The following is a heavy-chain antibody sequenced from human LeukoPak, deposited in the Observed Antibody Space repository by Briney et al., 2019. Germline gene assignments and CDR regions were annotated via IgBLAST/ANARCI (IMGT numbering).Heavy chain of an antibody. CDR3: ARGVRSHFYDYSGLYYYYLDL. D-gene: IGHD3-16*01. Sequence: SVKVSFKPSGGTFSGQAVSWVRQAPGQGLEWMGRIIPIFGSTDYSQNFQGRVTITTDEPATIVYMELSSLRSDDTAVYYCARGVRSHFYDYSGLYYYYLDLWGKGTTVTVSS. J-gene: IGHJ6*03. CDR1: GGTFSGQA. CDR2: IIPIFGST. V-gene: IGHV1-69*05.